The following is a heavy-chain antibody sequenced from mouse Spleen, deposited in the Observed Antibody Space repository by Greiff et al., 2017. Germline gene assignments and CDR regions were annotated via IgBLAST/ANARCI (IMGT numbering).Heavy chain of an antibody. CDR1: GYTFTSYW. CDR3: ARYNGGSHFDY. V-gene: IGHV1-52*01. D-gene: IGHD1-1*02. Sequence: QVQLQQSGAELVRPGSSVKLSCKASGYTFTSYWMHWVKQRPIQGLEWIGNIDPSDSETHYNQKFKDKATLTVDKSSSTAYMQLSSLTSEDSAVYYCARYNGGSHFDYWGQGTTLTVSS. CDR2: IDPSDSET. J-gene: IGHJ2*01.